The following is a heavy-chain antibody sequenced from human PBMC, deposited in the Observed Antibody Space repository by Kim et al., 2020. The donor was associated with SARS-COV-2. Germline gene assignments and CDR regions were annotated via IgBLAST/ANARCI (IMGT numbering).Heavy chain of an antibody. CDR3: ARHQTLVFLSPWFDP. J-gene: IGHJ5*02. CDR1: GGSISSSSYY. CDR2: IYYSGST. V-gene: IGHV4-39*01. D-gene: IGHD3-3*01. Sequence: SETLSLTCTVSGGSISSSSYYWGWIRQPPGKGLEWIGSIYYSGSTYYNPSLKSRVTISVDTSKNQFSLKLSSVTAADTAVYYCARHQTLVFLSPWFDPWGQGTLVTVSS.